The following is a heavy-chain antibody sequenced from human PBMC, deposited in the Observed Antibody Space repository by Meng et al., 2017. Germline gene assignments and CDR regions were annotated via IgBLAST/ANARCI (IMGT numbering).Heavy chain of an antibody. CDR3: ASSGYSYGYRFDY. CDR1: GGSFSGYY. J-gene: IGHJ4*02. Sequence: QVQPQQWGAGLLKPSETRSLTCAVYGGSFSGYYWSWIRQPPGKGLEWIGEINHSGSTNYNPSLKSRVTISVDTSKNQFSLKLSSVTAADTAVYYCASSGYSYGYRFDYWGQGTLVTVSS. CDR2: INHSGST. V-gene: IGHV4-34*01. D-gene: IGHD5-18*01.